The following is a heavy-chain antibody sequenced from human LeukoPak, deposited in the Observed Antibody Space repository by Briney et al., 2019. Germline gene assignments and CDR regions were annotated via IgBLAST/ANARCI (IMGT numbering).Heavy chain of an antibody. CDR2: IYYSGST. J-gene: IGHJ4*02. V-gene: IGHV4-59*12. Sequence: SETLSLTCTVSGGSISSYYWSWIRQPPGKGLEWIGYIYYSGSTNYNPSLKSRVTISVDTSKNQFSLKLSSVTAADTAVYYCARGLRANGSGTWSQGTLVTVSS. CDR1: GGSISSYY. D-gene: IGHD3-10*01. CDR3: ARGLRANGSGT.